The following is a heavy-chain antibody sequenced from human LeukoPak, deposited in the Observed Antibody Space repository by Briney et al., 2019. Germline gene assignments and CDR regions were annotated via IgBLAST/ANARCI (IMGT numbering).Heavy chain of an antibody. V-gene: IGHV1-24*01. J-gene: IGHJ5*02. CDR1: GYTLTELS. CDR3: ATFDSFDQQNWFDP. CDR2: FDPEDGET. Sequence: ASVKVSCKVSGYTLTELSMHWVRQAPGKGHEWMGGFDPEDGETIYAQKFQGRVTMTEDTSTDTAYMELSSLRSEDTAVYYCATFDSFDQQNWFDPWGQGTLVTVSS. D-gene: IGHD3-9*01.